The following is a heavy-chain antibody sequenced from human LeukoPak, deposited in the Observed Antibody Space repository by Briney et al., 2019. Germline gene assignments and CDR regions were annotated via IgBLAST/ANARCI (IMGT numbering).Heavy chain of an antibody. J-gene: IGHJ4*02. V-gene: IGHV3-33*06. D-gene: IGHD4-11*01. CDR2: IWSDGTNR. CDR1: GFTFNHYA. Sequence: PGGSLRLSCAATGFTFNHYAVHWVRQAPGKGLEWVAVIWSDGTNRYYADPVKGRFTISRDDAGKTVYLQMSSLRPEDTGVYYCAKDAQRGFDYSNSLEYWGQGTPVTVST. CDR3: AKDAQRGFDYSNSLEY.